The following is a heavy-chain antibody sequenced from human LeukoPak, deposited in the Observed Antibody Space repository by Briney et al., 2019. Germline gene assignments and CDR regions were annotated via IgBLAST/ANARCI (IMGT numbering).Heavy chain of an antibody. CDR2: MNPNSGNT. D-gene: IGHD2-15*01. V-gene: IGHV1-8*01. Sequence: ASVKVSCKASGYTFTSYDINWVRQATGQGIEWMGWMNPNSGNTGYAQKFQGRVTMTRNTSISTAYMELSSLRSEDTAVYYCARGPNCSGGSCYSSWFDPWGQGTLVTVSS. J-gene: IGHJ5*02. CDR3: ARGPNCSGGSCYSSWFDP. CDR1: GYTFTSYD.